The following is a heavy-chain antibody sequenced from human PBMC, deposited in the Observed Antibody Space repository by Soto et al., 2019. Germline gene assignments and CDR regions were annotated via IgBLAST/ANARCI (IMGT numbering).Heavy chain of an antibody. CDR1: GFTFSSYA. V-gene: IGHV3-23*01. D-gene: IGHD4-17*01. Sequence: PGGSLRLSCAASGFTFSSYAMSWVRQAPGKGLEWVSAISGSGGSTYYADSVKGRFTISRVNSKNTLYLQMNSLRAEDTAVYYCAKRREVTTNLFFDYWGQGTLVTVSS. CDR2: ISGSGGST. J-gene: IGHJ4*02. CDR3: AKRREVTTNLFFDY.